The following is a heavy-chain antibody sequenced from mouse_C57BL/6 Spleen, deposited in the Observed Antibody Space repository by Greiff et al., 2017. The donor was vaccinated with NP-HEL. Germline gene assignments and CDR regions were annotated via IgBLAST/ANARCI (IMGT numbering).Heavy chain of an antibody. J-gene: IGHJ3*01. Sequence: ESGPGLVKPSQSLSLTCSVTGYSITSGYYWNWIRQFPGNKLEWMGYISYDGSNNYNPSLKNRISITRDTSKNQFFLKLNSVTTEDTATYYCARDGDGYYVWFAYWGQGTLVTVSA. CDR1: GYSITSGYY. V-gene: IGHV3-6*01. CDR2: ISYDGSN. CDR3: ARDGDGYYVWFAY. D-gene: IGHD2-3*01.